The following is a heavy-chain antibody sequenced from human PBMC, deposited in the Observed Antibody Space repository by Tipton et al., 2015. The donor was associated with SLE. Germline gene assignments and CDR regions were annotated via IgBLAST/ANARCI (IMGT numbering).Heavy chain of an antibody. J-gene: IGHJ6*02. CDR1: GFTFSSYE. CDR3: ARVLGDYYYGMDV. D-gene: IGHD3-10*01. Sequence: SLRLSCAASGFTFSSYEMNWVRQAPGKGLEWVSYISSSSSTIYYADSVKGRFTISRDNAKNSLYLQMNSLRAEDTAVYYCARVLGDYYYGMDVWGQGTTVTVSS. CDR2: ISSSSSTI. V-gene: IGHV3-48*03.